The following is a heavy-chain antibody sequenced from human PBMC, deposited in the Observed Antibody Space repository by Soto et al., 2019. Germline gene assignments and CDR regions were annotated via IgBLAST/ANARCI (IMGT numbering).Heavy chain of an antibody. V-gene: IGHV3-9*01. CDR3: AKTHYGSGPGGAFDI. J-gene: IGHJ3*02. CDR2: ISWNSGSI. Sequence: GGSLRLSCAASGFTFDDYAMHWVRQAPGKGLEWVSGISWNSGSIGYADSVKGRFTISRDNAKNSLYLQMNSLRAEDTALYYCAKTHYGSGPGGAFDIWGQGTMVTVSS. CDR1: GFTFDDYA. D-gene: IGHD3-10*01.